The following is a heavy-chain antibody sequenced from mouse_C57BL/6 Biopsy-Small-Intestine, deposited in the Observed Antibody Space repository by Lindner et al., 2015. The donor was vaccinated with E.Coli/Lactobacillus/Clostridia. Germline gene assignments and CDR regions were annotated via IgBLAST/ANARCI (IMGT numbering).Heavy chain of an antibody. Sequence: VQLQESGPELVKPGASVKISCKASGYSFTGYYMNWVKQSPEKSLEWIGEINPSTGGTTYNQKFKAKATLTVDKSSSTAYMQLKSLTSKDSAVYYCARGYPWFAYWGQGTLVTVSA. CDR3: ARGYPWFAY. CDR1: GYSFTGYY. V-gene: IGHV1-42*01. CDR2: INPSTGGT. J-gene: IGHJ3*01. D-gene: IGHD2-2*01.